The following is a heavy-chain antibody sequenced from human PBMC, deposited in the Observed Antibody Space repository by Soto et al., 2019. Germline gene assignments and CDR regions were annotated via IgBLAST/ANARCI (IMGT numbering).Heavy chain of an antibody. D-gene: IGHD5-18*01. CDR2: ISDRGDTT. V-gene: IGHV3-23*01. CDR3: ARAARTATLYNFDF. CDR1: GFTFSSFG. Sequence: GSLRLSCAASGFTFSSFGMTWVRRAPGKGLEWVSLISDRGDTTFHADSVNCRFTISRDNSKNTLYLQMNSLRAEDTAVYYCARAARTATLYNFDFGGQGTVVNVSS. J-gene: IGHJ4*02.